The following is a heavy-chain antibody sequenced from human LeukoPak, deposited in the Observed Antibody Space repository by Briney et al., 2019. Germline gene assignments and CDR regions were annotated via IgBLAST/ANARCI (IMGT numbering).Heavy chain of an antibody. Sequence: SETLSLTCAVYGGSFSGSYWSWIRQPPGKGLEWIGEINHIGSTNYNPSLKSRVTIPVDTSKNQFSLKLSSVTAADTAVYYCARGVVAGSPIDYWGQGTLVTVSS. J-gene: IGHJ4*02. CDR3: ARGVVAGSPIDY. D-gene: IGHD6-19*01. V-gene: IGHV4-34*01. CDR2: INHIGST. CDR1: GGSFSGSY.